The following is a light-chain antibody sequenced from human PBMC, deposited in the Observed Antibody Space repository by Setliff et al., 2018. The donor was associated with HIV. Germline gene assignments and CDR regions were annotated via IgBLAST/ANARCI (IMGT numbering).Light chain of an antibody. CDR3: SSYVAGGSLDV. Sequence: QSALSQPASVSGSPGQSITISCTGTSSGVGGYNLVSWYQQHPGKAPRLMIYDVAYRPSGVSNRFSGSKSGNTASLTISGLQAEDEADYYCSSYVAGGSLDVFGTGTKVTVL. V-gene: IGLV2-14*03. CDR2: DVA. J-gene: IGLJ1*01. CDR1: SSGVGGYNL.